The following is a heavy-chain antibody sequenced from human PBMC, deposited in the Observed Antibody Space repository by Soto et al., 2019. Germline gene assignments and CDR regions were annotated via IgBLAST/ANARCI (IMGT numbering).Heavy chain of an antibody. D-gene: IGHD5-18*01. J-gene: IGHJ4*02. Sequence: GGSLRLSCAASGFTFSSYGMHWVRQAPGKGLEWVAVIWYDGSNKYYADSVKGRFTISRDNSKNTLYLQMNSLRAEDTAVYYCARVSGRGYSYGPHDYRGKGTLVTVSS. CDR3: ARVSGRGYSYGPHDY. CDR2: IWYDGSNK. CDR1: GFTFSSYG. V-gene: IGHV3-33*01.